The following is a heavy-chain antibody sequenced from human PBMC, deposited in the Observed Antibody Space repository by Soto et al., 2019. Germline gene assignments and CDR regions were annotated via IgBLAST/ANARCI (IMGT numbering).Heavy chain of an antibody. J-gene: IGHJ4*02. CDR1: GFTLSSFD. CDR3: TRTLYHSGSY. CDR2: IASAGDT. V-gene: IGHV3-13*01. D-gene: IGHD3-10*01. Sequence: DVQVVESGGGLVQPGESLRLSCAASGFTLSSFDMHWVRQATGKGLEWVSGIASAGDTFYAGSVKGRFTISRDTANNSFSLEMNSLRAEDTAVYYCTRTLYHSGSYFGQVTLVTVSS.